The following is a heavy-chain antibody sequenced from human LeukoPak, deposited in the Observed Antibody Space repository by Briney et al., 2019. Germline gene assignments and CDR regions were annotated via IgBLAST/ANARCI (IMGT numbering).Heavy chain of an antibody. Sequence: PSETLSLTCTVSGGSISSYYWSWVRQPAGKGLEWIGRIYTSGSTNYNPSLKSRVTMSLDTSKNQFSLKLRSVTAADTAVYYCARDTRDAFDIWGQGTMVTVSS. V-gene: IGHV4-4*07. CDR3: ARDTRDAFDI. CDR2: IYTSGST. J-gene: IGHJ3*02. CDR1: GGSISSYY.